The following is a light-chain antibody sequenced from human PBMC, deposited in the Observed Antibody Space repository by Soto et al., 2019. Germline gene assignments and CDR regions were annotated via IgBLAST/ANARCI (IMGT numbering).Light chain of an antibody. CDR1: SHDVGGYDY. Sequence: QSAPTQPRSVSGSPGQSVTISCTGTSHDVGGYDYVSWYQHSPGKAPKLIIYDVIERPSGVPDRFSGSKSGNTASLTISGVQAEDEGDYYCCSYAGTYTFVVFGGGTQLTVL. CDR3: CSYAGTYTFVV. CDR2: DVI. V-gene: IGLV2-11*01. J-gene: IGLJ2*01.